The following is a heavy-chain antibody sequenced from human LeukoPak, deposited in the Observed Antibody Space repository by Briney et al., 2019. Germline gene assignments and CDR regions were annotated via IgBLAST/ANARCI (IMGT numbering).Heavy chain of an antibody. J-gene: IGHJ4*02. CDR1: GFTFSSYG. Sequence: PGGSLRLSCAASGFTFSSYGVHWVRQAPGKGLEWVAIISYDGSNKHYADSVKGRFTISRDNAKNSLYLQMNSLRAEDTAVYYCARVEYTYGYVYWGQGTLVTVSS. CDR3: ARVEYTYGYVY. V-gene: IGHV3-33*08. D-gene: IGHD5-18*01. CDR2: ISYDGSNK.